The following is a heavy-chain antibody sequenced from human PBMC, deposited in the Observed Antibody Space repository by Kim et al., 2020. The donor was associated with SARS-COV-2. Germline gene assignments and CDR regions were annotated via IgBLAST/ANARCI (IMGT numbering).Heavy chain of an antibody. CDR2: IYYSGST. J-gene: IGHJ3*02. Sequence: SETLSLTCTVSGGSISSYYWSWIRQPPGKGLEWIGYIYYSGSTNYNPSLKSRVTISVDTSKNQFSLKLSSVTAADTAVYYCARGGSVTILGEVSIGAFD. D-gene: IGHD3-3*01. V-gene: IGHV4-59*01. CDR1: GGSISSYY. CDR3: ARGGSVTILGEVSIGAFD.